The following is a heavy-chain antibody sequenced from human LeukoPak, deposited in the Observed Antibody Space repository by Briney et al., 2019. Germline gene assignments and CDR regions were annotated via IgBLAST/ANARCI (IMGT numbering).Heavy chain of an antibody. J-gene: IGHJ6*03. CDR1: GGFISDTSHY. CDR3: ARGYYHYYIDV. CDR2: FYKTGDT. Sequence: SETLSLTCNVVGGFISDTSHYWAWIRPPPGKGLEWIGTFYKTGDTYYEPSLKSRVTISGDTSQNHSSLRLTSVTAAGTAVYFCARGYYHYYIDVWGKGTTVTVSS. V-gene: IGHV4-39*07.